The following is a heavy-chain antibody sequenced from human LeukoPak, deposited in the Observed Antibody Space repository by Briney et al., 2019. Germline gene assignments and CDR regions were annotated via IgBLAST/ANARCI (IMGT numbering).Heavy chain of an antibody. CDR2: IIPIFGTA. Sequence: GASVKVSCKASGGTFSSYAISLVRQAPGQGLEWMGGIIPIFGTANYAQKFQGRVTITTDESTSTAYMELSSLRSEDTAVYYCARDNLPWVQAPLPALGPYYFDYWGQGTLVTVSS. CDR3: ARDNLPWVQAPLPALGPYYFDY. CDR1: GGTFSSYA. J-gene: IGHJ4*02. V-gene: IGHV1-69*05. D-gene: IGHD1-1*01.